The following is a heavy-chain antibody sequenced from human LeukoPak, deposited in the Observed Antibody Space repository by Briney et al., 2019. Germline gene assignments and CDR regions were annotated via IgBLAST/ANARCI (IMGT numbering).Heavy chain of an antibody. V-gene: IGHV3-74*01. CDR2: INADGTT. CDR3: ARDASLPDY. CDR1: GFTFSNYW. Sequence: GGSLRLSCAASGFTFSNYWMHWVRQVPGKGLVWVSRINADGTTYYADSVRGRFTISRDNAKNTLFLQMNSLRAEDTAVYYCARDASLPDYWGQGTLVPSPQ. J-gene: IGHJ4*02.